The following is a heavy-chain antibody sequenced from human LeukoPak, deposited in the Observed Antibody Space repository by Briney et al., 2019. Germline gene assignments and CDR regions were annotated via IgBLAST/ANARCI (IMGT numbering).Heavy chain of an antibody. CDR2: INPSGGST. J-gene: IGHJ5*02. Sequence: ASVKVSCKASGYTFTRYYMHWVRQAPGQGLEWMGIINPSGGSTSYAQKFQGRVTMTRDMSTSTVYMELSSLRSEDTAVYYCARAASPSPWFDPWGQGTLVTVSS. CDR3: ARAASPSPWFDP. V-gene: IGHV1-46*01. CDR1: GYTFTRYY.